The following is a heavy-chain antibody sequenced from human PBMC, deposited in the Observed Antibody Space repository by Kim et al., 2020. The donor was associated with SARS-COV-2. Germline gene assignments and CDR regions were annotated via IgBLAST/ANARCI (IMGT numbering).Heavy chain of an antibody. CDR2: ISSSSSYI. CDR3: ARKAVAGSVEIFGY. J-gene: IGHJ4*02. D-gene: IGHD6-19*01. CDR1: GFTFSSYS. V-gene: IGHV3-21*01. Sequence: GGSLRLSCAASGFTFSSYSMNWVRQAPGKGLEWVSSISSSSSYIYYADSVKGRFTISRDNAKNSLYRQMNSLRAEDTAVYYCARKAVAGSVEIFGYWGQGTLVTVPS.